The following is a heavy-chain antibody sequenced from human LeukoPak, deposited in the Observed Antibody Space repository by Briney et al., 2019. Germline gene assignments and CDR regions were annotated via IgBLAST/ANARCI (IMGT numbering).Heavy chain of an antibody. CDR3: ARHVYDSSGYPSRGDWFDP. CDR1: GGSISSSSYY. J-gene: IGHJ5*02. D-gene: IGHD3-22*01. Sequence: PSETLSLTCTVSGGSISSSSYYWGWIRQPPGKGLEWIGSIYYSGSTYYNPSLKSRVTISVDTSKNQFSLKLSSVTAADTAVYYCARHVYDSSGYPSRGDWFDPWGQGTLVTVSS. CDR2: IYYSGST. V-gene: IGHV4-39*01.